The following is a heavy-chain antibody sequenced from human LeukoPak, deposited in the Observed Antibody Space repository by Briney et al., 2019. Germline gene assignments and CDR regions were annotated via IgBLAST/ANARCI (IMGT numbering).Heavy chain of an antibody. J-gene: IGHJ4*02. CDR3: AAGRPYSLLDY. D-gene: IGHD5-18*01. CDR2: FDVIDGET. CDR1: GSSLTELS. Sequence: ASVKVSCTVSGSSLTELSLYWVRQAPGKGLEWMGGFDVIDGETFYAQKFQGRVTMTEDSSAVTAYMELRSLTSDDTALYYCAAGRPYSLLDYWGQGTLVTVSS. V-gene: IGHV1-24*01.